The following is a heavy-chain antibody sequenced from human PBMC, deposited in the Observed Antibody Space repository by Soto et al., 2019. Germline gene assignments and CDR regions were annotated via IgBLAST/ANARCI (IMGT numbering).Heavy chain of an antibody. D-gene: IGHD3-3*01. CDR2: ISGSGGST. Sequence: GGSLRLSCAASGFTFSSYAMSWVRQAPGKGLEWVSAISGSGGSTYYADSVKGRFTISRDNSKKTLYLQMNRLRGEDTAVNYCAKYRYYDFCSGLYNYYFDYRGHGTPVPVSS. V-gene: IGHV3-23*01. CDR3: AKYRYYDFCSGLYNYYFDY. CDR1: GFTFSSYA. J-gene: IGHJ4*01.